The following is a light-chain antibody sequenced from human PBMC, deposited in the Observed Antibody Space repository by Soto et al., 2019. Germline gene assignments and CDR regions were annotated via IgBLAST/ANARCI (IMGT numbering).Light chain of an antibody. Sequence: QSALTQPPSASGSLGQSVTISCTGTSSDVGGYNYVPWYQLHPGKAPKLMIYAVSKRPSGVPDRFSGSKSGNTASLTVSGLQAEDEADYYCSSHAGSNNYVFGTGTKLTVL. J-gene: IGLJ1*01. V-gene: IGLV2-8*01. CDR2: AVS. CDR1: SSDVGGYNY. CDR3: SSHAGSNNYV.